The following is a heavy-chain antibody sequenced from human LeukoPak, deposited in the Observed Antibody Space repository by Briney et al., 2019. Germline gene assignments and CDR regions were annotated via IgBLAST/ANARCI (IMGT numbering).Heavy chain of an antibody. CDR2: INHSGST. D-gene: IGHD3-10*01. Sequence: PSETLSLTCAVYGGSFSGYYWSWIRQPPGKGLEWIGEINHSGSTNYNPSLKSRVTISVDTSKNQFSLKLSSVTAADTAVYYCARGWPPKYYYGSGPYWGLDYWGQGTLVTVSS. CDR3: ARGWPPKYYYGSGPYWGLDY. J-gene: IGHJ4*02. V-gene: IGHV4-34*01. CDR1: GGSFSGYY.